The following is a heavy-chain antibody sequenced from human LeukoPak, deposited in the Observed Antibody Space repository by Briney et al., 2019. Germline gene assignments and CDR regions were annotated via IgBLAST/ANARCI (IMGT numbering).Heavy chain of an antibody. CDR2: IKQDGSDK. Sequence: GGSLRLSCAASGFTFTKYWMTWVRQAPGKGLEWVGNIKQDGSDKNYMDPVKGRFTISRDNTKNSVYLQMSSLRAEDTAVYYCAREVWGPEYWGQGTLVTVSS. CDR3: AREVWGPEY. J-gene: IGHJ4*02. CDR1: GFTFTKYW. D-gene: IGHD1-14*01. V-gene: IGHV3-7*01.